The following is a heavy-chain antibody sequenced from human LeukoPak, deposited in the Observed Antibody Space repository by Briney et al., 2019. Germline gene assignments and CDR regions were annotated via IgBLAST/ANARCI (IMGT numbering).Heavy chain of an antibody. D-gene: IGHD4-23*01. CDR3: ARGGSYGGYHSY. CDR1: GFTFSSYG. V-gene: IGHV3-21*01. Sequence: GGSLRLSCAASGFTFSSYGMNWVRQAPGKGLEWVSSISSSSSYIYYADSVQGRFTITRDNAKNTLYLQMNSLRAEDTALYYCARGGSYGGYHSYWGQGTLVTVSS. CDR2: ISSSSSYI. J-gene: IGHJ4*02.